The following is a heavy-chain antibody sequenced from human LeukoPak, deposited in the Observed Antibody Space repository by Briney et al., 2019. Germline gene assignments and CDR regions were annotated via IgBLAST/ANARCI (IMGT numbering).Heavy chain of an antibody. CDR1: GYTFTSYY. Sequence: ASVKVSCKASGYTFTSYYMHWVRQAPGQGLEWTGIINPSGGSTSYAQKFQGRVTMTRDTSTSTVYMELSSPRSEDTAVYYCARDEPRGDGYNHYYYYGMDVWGQGTTVTVSS. V-gene: IGHV1-46*01. D-gene: IGHD5-24*01. CDR2: INPSGGST. CDR3: ARDEPRGDGYNHYYYYGMDV. J-gene: IGHJ6*02.